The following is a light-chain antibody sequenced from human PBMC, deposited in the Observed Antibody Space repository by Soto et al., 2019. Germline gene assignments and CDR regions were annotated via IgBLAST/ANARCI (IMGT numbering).Light chain of an antibody. Sequence: QSVLSQPPSASGTPGQRITMSCSGSTSNIGRNTVNWYQQLPGAAPKLLIYTNNQRPSGVPDRFSASKSGTSASLAITGLQSEDEADYYCAAWDDSLNGFYVFGTGTKVTVL. CDR2: TNN. J-gene: IGLJ1*01. CDR1: TSNIGRNT. CDR3: AAWDDSLNGFYV. V-gene: IGLV1-44*01.